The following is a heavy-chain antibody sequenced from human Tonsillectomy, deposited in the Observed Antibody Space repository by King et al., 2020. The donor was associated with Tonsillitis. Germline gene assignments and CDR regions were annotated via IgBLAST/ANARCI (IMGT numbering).Heavy chain of an antibody. V-gene: IGHV1-2*02. D-gene: IGHD3-16*01. J-gene: IGHJ2*01. CDR2: INPNSGGT. CDR1: GYTFTGYY. Sequence: VQLVESGAEVKKPGASVKVSCKASGYTFTGYYMHWVRQAPGQGLEWMGWINPNSGGTHYAQKFQGRVTMTRDTSISTAYMELSRLRSDDTAVYYCARGGPPKVWYFDLWGRGTLVTVSS. CDR3: ARGGPPKVWYFDL.